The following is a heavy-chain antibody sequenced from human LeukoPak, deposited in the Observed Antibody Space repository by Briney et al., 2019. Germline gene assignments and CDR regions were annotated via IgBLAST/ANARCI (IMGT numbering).Heavy chain of an antibody. D-gene: IGHD3-3*01. CDR2: ISAYNGNT. CDR3: ARSLNSYYDFWSGYYPPQSHYYYMGV. CDR1: GYTFTSYG. V-gene: IGHV1-18*01. Sequence: ASVKVSCKASGYTFTSYGISWVRQAPGQGLEWMGRISAYNGNTNYAQKLQGRVTMTTDTSTSTAYMELRSLRSDDTAVYYCARSLNSYYDFWSGYYPPQSHYYYMGVWGKGTTVTVSS. J-gene: IGHJ6*03.